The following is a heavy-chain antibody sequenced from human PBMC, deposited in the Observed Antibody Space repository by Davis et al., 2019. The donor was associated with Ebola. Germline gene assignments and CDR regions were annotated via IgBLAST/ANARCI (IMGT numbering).Heavy chain of an antibody. CDR3: ARVSVAGDIDY. CDR2: IWYDGSNK. V-gene: IGHV3-33*01. J-gene: IGHJ4*02. D-gene: IGHD6-19*01. Sequence: GESLKISCAASGFTFRSYGMHWVRQAPGKGLEWVAVIWYDGSNKYYADSVKGRFTISRDNSKNTLYLQMNSLRAEDTAVYYCARVSVAGDIDYWGQGTLVTVSS. CDR1: GFTFRSYG.